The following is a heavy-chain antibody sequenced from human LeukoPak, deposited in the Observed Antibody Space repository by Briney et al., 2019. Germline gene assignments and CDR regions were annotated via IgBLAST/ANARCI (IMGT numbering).Heavy chain of an antibody. CDR3: AKTRPLDSSSWSHGDY. CDR1: GFSFCSYA. Sequence: GGAPGLSCAAPGFSFCSYAMSWGRQAPGEGLGWVSAISGSGDSTYYGDSVKGRFTISRDNSKNTLYLQMNSLRAEDTAVYYCAKTRPLDSSSWSHGDYWGQGTLVTVSS. D-gene: IGHD6-13*01. CDR2: ISGSGDST. V-gene: IGHV3-23*01. J-gene: IGHJ4*02.